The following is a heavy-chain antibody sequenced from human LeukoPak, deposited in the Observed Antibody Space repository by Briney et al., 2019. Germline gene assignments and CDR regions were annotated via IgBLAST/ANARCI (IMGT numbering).Heavy chain of an antibody. V-gene: IGHV4-59*01. CDR1: GGSISTYY. CDR3: ARGQKYRNGYTVTELGSGYFDY. J-gene: IGHJ4*02. Sequence: SETLSLTCTVSGGSISTYYWSWIRQPPGKGLEWIGYIYYSGRTNYNPSLKSRVTISVDTSKNQFSLTLSSVTAADTAVYYCARGQKYRNGYTVTELGSGYFDYWGQGTLVTVSS. D-gene: IGHD5-18*01. CDR2: IYYSGRT.